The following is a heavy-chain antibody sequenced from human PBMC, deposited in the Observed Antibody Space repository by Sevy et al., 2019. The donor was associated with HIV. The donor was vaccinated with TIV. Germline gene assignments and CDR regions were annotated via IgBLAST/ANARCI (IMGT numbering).Heavy chain of an antibody. Sequence: GGSLRLSCAASGFTFSSYGMHWVRQAPGKELEWVAVIPYDGSNKYYADSVKGRFTISRDNSKNTLYLQMNSLRAEDTAVYYCAKDMSSSSRKGLDYWGQGTLVTVSS. V-gene: IGHV3-30*18. CDR1: GFTFSSYG. CDR2: IPYDGSNK. J-gene: IGHJ4*02. CDR3: AKDMSSSSRKGLDY. D-gene: IGHD6-6*01.